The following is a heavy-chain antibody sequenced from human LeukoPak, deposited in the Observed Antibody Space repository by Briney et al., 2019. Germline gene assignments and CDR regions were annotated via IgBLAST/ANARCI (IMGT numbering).Heavy chain of an antibody. CDR2: INHSGST. J-gene: IGHJ4*02. CDR3: ARGPFIVGATLDY. Sequence: PSETLSLTCAVYGGSFSGYYWSWIRQPPGKGLEWIGEINHSGSTNYNPSLKSRVTISVETSKNQFSLKLSSVTAADTAVYYCARGPFIVGATLDYWGQGTLVTVSS. V-gene: IGHV4-34*01. CDR1: GGSFSGYY. D-gene: IGHD1-26*01.